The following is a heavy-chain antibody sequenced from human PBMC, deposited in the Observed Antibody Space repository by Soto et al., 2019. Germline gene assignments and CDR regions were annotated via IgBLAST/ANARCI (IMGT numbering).Heavy chain of an antibody. Sequence: GGSLRLSCAASGFTFSSYWMHWVRQAPGKGLVWVSRINSDGSSTSYADSVKGRFTISRDNAKNTLYLQMNSLRAEDTAVYFCTRETRSGIEAAGKSPQLGYRGQGTLVTVSS. CDR1: GFTFSSYW. D-gene: IGHD6-13*01. CDR2: INSDGSST. CDR3: TRETRSGIEAAGKSPQLGY. V-gene: IGHV3-74*01. J-gene: IGHJ4*02.